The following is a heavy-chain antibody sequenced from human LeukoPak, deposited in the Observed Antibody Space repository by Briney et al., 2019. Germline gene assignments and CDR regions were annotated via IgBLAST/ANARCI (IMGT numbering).Heavy chain of an antibody. CDR3: ARVRRAGVNYYYYYYMDV. CDR2: INHSGST. J-gene: IGHJ6*03. Sequence: PSEALSLTCAVYGGSFSGYYWSWIRQPPGEGLEWIGEINHSGSTNYNPSLKSRVTISVDTSKNQFSLKLSSVTAADTAVYYCARVRRAGVNYYYYYYMDVWGKGTTVTVSS. CDR1: GGSFSGYY. D-gene: IGHD3-10*01. V-gene: IGHV4-34*01.